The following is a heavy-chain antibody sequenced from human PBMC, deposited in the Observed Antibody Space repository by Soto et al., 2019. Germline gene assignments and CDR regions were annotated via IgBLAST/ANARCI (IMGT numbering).Heavy chain of an antibody. CDR2: INHSGST. V-gene: IGHV4-34*01. CDR3: ARTQIWFGEPNPYYFDY. D-gene: IGHD3-10*01. Sequence: SETLSLTCAVYGGSFSGYYWIWIRQPPGKGLEWIGEINHSGSTNYNPSLKSRVTISVDTSKNQFSLKLSSVTAADTAVYYCARTQIWFGEPNPYYFDYWGQGTLVTVSS. J-gene: IGHJ4*02. CDR1: GGSFSGYY.